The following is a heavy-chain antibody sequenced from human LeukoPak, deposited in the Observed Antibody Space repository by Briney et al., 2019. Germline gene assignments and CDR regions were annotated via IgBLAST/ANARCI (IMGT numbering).Heavy chain of an antibody. Sequence: GGSLRLSCAASGFTLSSYNMNWVRQAPGKGLEWVSSISSSSSYIYYADSVKGRFTISRDNAKNSLYLQMNSLRAEDTAVYYCAGYRASSGGHYFDYWGQGTLVTVSS. D-gene: IGHD6-19*01. CDR3: AGYRASSGGHYFDY. CDR2: ISSSSSYI. J-gene: IGHJ4*02. V-gene: IGHV3-21*01. CDR1: GFTLSSYN.